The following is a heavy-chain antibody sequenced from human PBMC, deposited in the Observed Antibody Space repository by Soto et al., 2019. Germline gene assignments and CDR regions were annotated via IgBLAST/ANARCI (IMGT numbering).Heavy chain of an antibody. D-gene: IGHD3-16*01. CDR3: ARDRVMLTFGGASEEWGIDS. CDR1: GYTFTSYA. Sequence: ASGKVFCKASGYTFTSYAMHWVRQAPGQRLEWMGWINAGNGNTKYSQKFQGRVTITRDTSASTAYMELSSLRSEDTAVYYCARDRVMLTFGGASEEWGIDSWGPGTLVTVSS. V-gene: IGHV1-3*01. CDR2: INAGNGNT. J-gene: IGHJ4*02.